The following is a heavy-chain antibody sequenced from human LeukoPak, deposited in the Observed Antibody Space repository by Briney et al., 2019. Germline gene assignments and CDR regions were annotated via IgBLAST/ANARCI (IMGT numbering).Heavy chain of an antibody. J-gene: IGHJ5*02. D-gene: IGHD1-26*01. V-gene: IGHV5-51*01. CDR2: IYPGDSDT. Sequence: GESLKISCKGSGYSFTSYWIGWVRPLPGKGLEWMGIIYPGDSDTRYSPSFQGQVTISADKSISTAYLQWSSLKASDTAMYYCVRGQSYRLNWFDPWGQGTLVTVSS. CDR3: VRGQSYRLNWFDP. CDR1: GYSFTSYW.